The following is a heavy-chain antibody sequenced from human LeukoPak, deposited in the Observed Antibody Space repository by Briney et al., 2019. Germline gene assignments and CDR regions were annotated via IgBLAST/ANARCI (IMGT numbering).Heavy chain of an antibody. D-gene: IGHD6-6*01. CDR2: ISYDGSNK. CDR3: ARDHLSAARKFDY. CDR1: GFTFGRHA. J-gene: IGHJ4*02. V-gene: IGHV3-30*04. Sequence: PGGSLRLSCAVSGFTFGRHASELSFKSYVMSWVRQAPGKGLEWVAVISYDGSNKYYADSVKGRFTISRDNSKNTLYLQMNSLRAEDTAVYYCARDHLSAARKFDYWGQGTLVTVSS.